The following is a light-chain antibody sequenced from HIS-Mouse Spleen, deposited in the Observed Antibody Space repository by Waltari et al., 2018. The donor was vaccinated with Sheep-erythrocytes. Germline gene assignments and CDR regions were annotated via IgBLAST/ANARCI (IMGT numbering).Light chain of an antibody. J-gene: IGLJ2*01. CDR3: QVWDSSSDHPV. V-gene: IGLV3-21*03. Sequence: SYVLTQPPSVSVAPGKTARITCGGNNIGSKSVHWYQQKPGQAPVLVVYDDSDRPSVIAGRFSGSNSGNTATLTSSRVEAGDEADYYCQVWDSSSDHPVFGGGTKLTVL. CDR2: DDS. CDR1: NIGSKS.